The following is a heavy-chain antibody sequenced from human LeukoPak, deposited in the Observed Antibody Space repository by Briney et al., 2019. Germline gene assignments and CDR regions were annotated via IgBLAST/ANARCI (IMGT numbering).Heavy chain of an antibody. CDR2: MYYSGTT. D-gene: IGHD3-16*01. CDR3: ARWEITALKGAFDI. J-gene: IGHJ3*02. Sequence: SETLSLTCTVSGASISSSSHYWGWIRQPPGKGLEWIAGMYYSGTTYYNPPLKSRVTVLLDTSKNQFSLNVNSVTAADTAVYYCARWEITALKGAFDIWGQGTMVTVSS. V-gene: IGHV4-39*07. CDR1: GASISSSSHY.